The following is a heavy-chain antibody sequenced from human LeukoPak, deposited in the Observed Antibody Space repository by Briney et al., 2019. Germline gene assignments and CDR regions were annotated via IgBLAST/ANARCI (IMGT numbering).Heavy chain of an antibody. V-gene: IGHV3-23*01. CDR2: SSSSDDGK. CDR3: AKEGVNYYDSSGYYYRKGFDY. Sequence: GGSLRLSCTASGLSLNSYAISWVRQVPGKGLEWVSASSSSDDGKWYADSVRGRFTISRDTSKNTVYLQMNSLRVEDAGVYYCAKEGVNYYDSSGYYYRKGFDYWGQGTLVTVSS. J-gene: IGHJ4*02. D-gene: IGHD3-22*01. CDR1: GLSLNSYA.